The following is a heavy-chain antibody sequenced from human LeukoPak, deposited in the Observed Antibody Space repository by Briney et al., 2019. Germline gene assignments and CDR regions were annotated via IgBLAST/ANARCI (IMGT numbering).Heavy chain of an antibody. J-gene: IGHJ4*02. D-gene: IGHD6-13*01. V-gene: IGHV4-34*01. CDR2: INHSGST. Sequence: SETLSLTCAVYGGSFSGYYWSWIRQPPGKGLEWIGEINHSGSTNYDPSLKSRVTISVDTSKNQFSLKLTSVTAADTAVYYCARDILATSIAAPYYWGQGTLVTVSS. CDR3: ARDILATSIAAPYY. CDR1: GGSFSGYY.